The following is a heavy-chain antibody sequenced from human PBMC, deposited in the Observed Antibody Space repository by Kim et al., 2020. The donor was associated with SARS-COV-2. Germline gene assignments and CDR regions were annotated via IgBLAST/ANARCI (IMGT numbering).Heavy chain of an antibody. CDR3: ARAWGYNDAFDI. V-gene: IGHV4-59*01. Sequence: NYNPSLKSRVTISVDTSKNQFSLKLSSVTAADTAVYYCARAWGYNDAFDIWGQGTMVTVSS. J-gene: IGHJ3*02. D-gene: IGHD3-16*01.